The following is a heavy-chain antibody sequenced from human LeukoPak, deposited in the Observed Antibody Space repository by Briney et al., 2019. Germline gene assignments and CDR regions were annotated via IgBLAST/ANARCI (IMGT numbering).Heavy chain of an antibody. CDR3: ARGGSFSSLYGISWDY. D-gene: IGHD2-15*01. CDR1: GFTFSSYG. J-gene: IGHJ4*02. Sequence: GGSLRLSCAASGFTFSSYGMSWVRQAPGKGLEWVANIKQDESEKFYVDSVKGRFSISRDNAGNSLYLQMNSLRVEDTAVYYCARGGSFSSLYGISWDYWGQGALVTVSS. CDR2: IKQDESEK. V-gene: IGHV3-7*01.